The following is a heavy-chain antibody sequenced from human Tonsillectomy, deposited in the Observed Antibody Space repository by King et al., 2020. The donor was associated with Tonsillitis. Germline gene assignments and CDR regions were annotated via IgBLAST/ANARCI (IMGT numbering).Heavy chain of an antibody. Sequence: VQLVESGGGLIQPGGSLRLSCAASGFTVSSNYMSWVRQAPGKGLEWVSVIDCGGSTHYADSVKGRFTISRDNSKNTLYLQMNSLRAEDTAVFYCARDVAAAGFLWDWGQGTLVTVSS. CDR2: IDCGGST. D-gene: IGHD6-13*01. CDR1: GFTVSSNY. CDR3: ARDVAAAGFLWD. V-gene: IGHV3-53*01. J-gene: IGHJ4*02.